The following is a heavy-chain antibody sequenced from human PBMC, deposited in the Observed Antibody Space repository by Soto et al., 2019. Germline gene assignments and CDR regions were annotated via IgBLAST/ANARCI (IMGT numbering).Heavy chain of an antibody. Sequence: QVQLVESGGGVVQPGRSLRLSCAASGFTFSSYAMHWVRQAPGKGLEWVAVISYDGSNKYYADSVKGRFTISRDNSKNTLYLQMNSLRAEDTAVYYCARDISIAVAGTGDYWGQGTLVTVSS. CDR3: ARDISIAVAGTGDY. CDR1: GFTFSSYA. CDR2: ISYDGSNK. V-gene: IGHV3-30-3*01. D-gene: IGHD6-19*01. J-gene: IGHJ4*02.